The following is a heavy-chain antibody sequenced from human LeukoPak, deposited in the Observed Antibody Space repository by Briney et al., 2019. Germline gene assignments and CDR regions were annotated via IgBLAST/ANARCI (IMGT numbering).Heavy chain of an antibody. CDR1: GFTFSNFW. D-gene: IGHD3-10*01. V-gene: IGHV3-74*01. CDR2: LNPDGTDT. Sequence: GGSLRLSCAASGFTFSNFWMHWVRQVPGKGLVWVSHLNPDGTDTYYADSVKGRFTVSRDNARNTVYLQMSNLRAEGTAVYFCVGSHVAAYWGQGTPVTVSS. J-gene: IGHJ4*02. CDR3: VGSHVAAY.